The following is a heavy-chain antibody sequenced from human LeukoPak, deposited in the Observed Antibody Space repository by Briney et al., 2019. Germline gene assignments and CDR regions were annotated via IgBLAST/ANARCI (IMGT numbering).Heavy chain of an antibody. D-gene: IGHD2-15*01. CDR2: IRNDGKNK. CDR3: AKVGQVVVAATDSATDAFDI. Sequence: PGGSLRLSCAASGFIFSIYGMHWVRQAPGKGLEWVAFIRNDGKNKYYGDSVKGRITISRDNSQNTLYLQVNSLRAEDTAVYYCAKVGQVVVAATDSATDAFDIWGQGTMVTVSS. V-gene: IGHV3-30*02. J-gene: IGHJ3*02. CDR1: GFIFSIYG.